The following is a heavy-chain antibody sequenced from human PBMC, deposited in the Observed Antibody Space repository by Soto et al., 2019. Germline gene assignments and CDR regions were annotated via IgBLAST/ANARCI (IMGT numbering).Heavy chain of an antibody. J-gene: IGHJ5*02. CDR1: GGSVSSGSYY. Sequence: SETLSLTCPVSGGSVSSGSYYWSWIRQPPGKGLEWIGYIYYSGSTNYNPSLKSRVTISVDTSKNQFSLKLSSVTAADTAVYYCARDMNAGFTHYFDTWGQGTLVTVSS. D-gene: IGHD1-26*01. V-gene: IGHV4-61*01. CDR3: ARDMNAGFTHYFDT. CDR2: IYYSGST.